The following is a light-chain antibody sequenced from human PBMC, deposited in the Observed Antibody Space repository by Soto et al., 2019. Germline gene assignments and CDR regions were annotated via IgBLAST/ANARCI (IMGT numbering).Light chain of an antibody. J-gene: IGKJ4*01. CDR3: QQYGSSPGT. V-gene: IGKV3-20*01. CDR1: QSVSTY. CDR2: GAS. Sequence: EIVLTQSTGTLSLSPGERATLSCRASQSVSTYLAWYQQKPGQAPRLLISGASSRATGIPERFSGSGSGTDFTLTISRLEPEDFAVYYCQQYGSSPGTFGGGTKVEIK.